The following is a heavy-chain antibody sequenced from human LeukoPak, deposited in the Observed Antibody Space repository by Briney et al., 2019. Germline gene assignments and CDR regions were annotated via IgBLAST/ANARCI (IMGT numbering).Heavy chain of an antibody. CDR3: ATASSASYYPA. CDR2: INEDGSIP. D-gene: IGHD1-26*01. J-gene: IGHJ5*02. CDR1: GFTVTYTY. V-gene: IGHV3-74*01. Sequence: GGSLRLSCAASGFTVTYTYMSWVRQTPGKGLVWVSRINEDGSIPYYADSVRGRFTISRDNAKNTLYLQMNSLRVEDTAVYYCATASSASYYPAWGQGTLVTVSS.